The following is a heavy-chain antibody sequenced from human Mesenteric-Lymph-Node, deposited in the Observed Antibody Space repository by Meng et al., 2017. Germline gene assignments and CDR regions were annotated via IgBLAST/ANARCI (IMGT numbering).Heavy chain of an antibody. CDR1: GYIFTSYD. CDR2: FDPEDGET. Sequence: ASVKVSCKASGYIFTSYDINWVRQATGKGLEWMGGFDPEDGETIYAQKFQGRVTMTEDTSTDTAYMELSSLGGEDTAVFYCATEFRYSNGWYYFDYWGQGTLVTVSS. CDR3: ATEFRYSNGWYYFDY. V-gene: IGHV1-24*01. D-gene: IGHD6-19*01. J-gene: IGHJ4*02.